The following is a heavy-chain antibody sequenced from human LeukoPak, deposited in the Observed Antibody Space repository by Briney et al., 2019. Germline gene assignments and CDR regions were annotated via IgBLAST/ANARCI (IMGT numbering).Heavy chain of an antibody. V-gene: IGHV3-30-3*01. Sequence: GGSLRLSCAASGFTFSSYAMHWVRQAPGKGLEWVAVISYDGSNKYYADSVKGRFTIPRDNSKNTLYLQMNSLRAEDTAVYYCARESDTAMVPGIYYGMDVWGQGTTVTVSS. D-gene: IGHD5-18*01. CDR1: GFTFSSYA. J-gene: IGHJ6*02. CDR3: ARESDTAMVPGIYYGMDV. CDR2: ISYDGSNK.